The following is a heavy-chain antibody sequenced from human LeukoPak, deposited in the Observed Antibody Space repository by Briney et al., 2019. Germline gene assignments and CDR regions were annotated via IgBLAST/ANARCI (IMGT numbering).Heavy chain of an antibody. CDR3: ARFWSSGGAFDI. Sequence: PGRSLRLSCAASGFTFSSYGMHWVRQAPGKGLEWVAVIWYDGSNKHYADSVKGRFTISRDNSKNTLYLQMNSLRAEDTAVYYCARFWSSGGAFDIWGQGTMVTVSS. V-gene: IGHV3-33*01. CDR1: GFTFSSYG. CDR2: IWYDGSNK. D-gene: IGHD3-3*01. J-gene: IGHJ3*02.